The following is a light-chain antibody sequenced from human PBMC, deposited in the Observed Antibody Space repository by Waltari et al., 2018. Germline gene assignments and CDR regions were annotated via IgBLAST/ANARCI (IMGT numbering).Light chain of an antibody. J-gene: IGKJ1*01. V-gene: IGKV3-20*01. CDR2: GAS. CDR3: QHYVKLPVT. CDR1: QSVSMA. Sequence: EIVLTQSPGTLSLSPGERAILSCRASQSVSMAFAWYQQKPGQAPRLLIYGASTRATGVPDRFSGSGSGTDFSLTISSLDPEDFAVYYCQHYVKLPVTYGQGTKVEI.